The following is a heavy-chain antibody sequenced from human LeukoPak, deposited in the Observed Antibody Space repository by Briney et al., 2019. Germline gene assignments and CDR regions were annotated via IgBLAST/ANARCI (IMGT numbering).Heavy chain of an antibody. CDR3: ARDKEGWSSKYYYYYMDV. CDR1: GGSISSYY. D-gene: IGHD2-2*01. J-gene: IGHJ6*03. V-gene: IGHV4-59*01. CDR2: IYYSGST. Sequence: SETLSLTCTVSGGSISSYYWSWIRQPPGKGLEWIGYIYYSGSTNYNPSLKSRVTISVDTSKNQFSLKLSSVTAADTAVYYCARDKEGWSSKYYYYYMDVWGKGTTVTVSS.